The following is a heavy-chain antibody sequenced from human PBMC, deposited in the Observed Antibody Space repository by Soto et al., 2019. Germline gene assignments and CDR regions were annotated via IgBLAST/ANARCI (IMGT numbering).Heavy chain of an antibody. Sequence: GASVKVSCKASGYSFTIYAMHWVRQAPGQRLEWMGWINAGNGNTKYSQKFQGRFTISRDNSKNTLYLQMNSLRAEDTAVYYCAKLRDNYGSDYWGQGTPVTVSS. CDR1: GYSFTIYA. D-gene: IGHD3-10*01. V-gene: IGHV1-3*01. CDR3: AKLRDNYGSDY. J-gene: IGHJ4*02. CDR2: INAGNGNT.